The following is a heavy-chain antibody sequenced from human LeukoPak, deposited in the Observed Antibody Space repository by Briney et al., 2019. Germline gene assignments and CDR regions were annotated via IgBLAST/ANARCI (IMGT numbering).Heavy chain of an antibody. CDR2: IGSGSTNL. D-gene: IGHD3/OR15-3a*01. V-gene: IGHV3-48*01. Sequence: GRSLRLSCAASGFTFSIQNMNWVRQAPGKRLEWISFIGSGSTNLFYADSVRGRFAISRDNAKNSLYLQMYSLRVEDTAVYYCVRGGQLDIWGQGTMVTVSS. CDR3: VRGGQLDI. CDR1: GFTFSIQN. J-gene: IGHJ3*02.